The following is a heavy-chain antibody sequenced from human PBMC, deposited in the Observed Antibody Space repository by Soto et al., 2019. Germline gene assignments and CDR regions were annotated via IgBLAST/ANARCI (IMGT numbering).Heavy chain of an antibody. V-gene: IGHV3-53*01. D-gene: IGHD3-10*01. CDR3: ARIPGSGRWIDAFDI. J-gene: IGHJ3*02. CDR2: IYSGGST. CDR1: GFTVSSNY. Sequence: GGSLRLSCAASGFTVSSNYMSWVRQAPGKGLEWVSVIYSGGSTYYADSVKGRFTISRDNSKNTLYLQMNSLRAEDTAVYYCARIPGSGRWIDAFDIWGQGTMVTVSS.